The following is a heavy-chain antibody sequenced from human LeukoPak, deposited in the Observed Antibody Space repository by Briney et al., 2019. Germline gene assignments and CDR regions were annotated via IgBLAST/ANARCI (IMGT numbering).Heavy chain of an antibody. CDR1: GFTFSSYG. V-gene: IGHV3-30*18. CDR3: AKVVSTGAVGY. CDR2: ISYDGSNK. D-gene: IGHD7-27*01. J-gene: IGHJ4*02. Sequence: GGSLRLSCAASGFTFSSYGMHWVRQAPGKGLEWVAVISYDGSNKYYADSVKGRFTISRDNSKNTLYLQMNSLRAEDTAVYYCAKVVSTGAVGYWGQGTLVTVSS.